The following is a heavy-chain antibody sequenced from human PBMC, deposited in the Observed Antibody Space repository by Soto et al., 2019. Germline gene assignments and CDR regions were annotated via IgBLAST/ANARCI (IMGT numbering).Heavy chain of an antibody. J-gene: IGHJ4*02. CDR1: GYTFTSYG. CDR2: ISAYNGNT. CDR3: ARDLDWRRYHELSY. V-gene: IGHV1-18*04. D-gene: IGHD2-2*01. Sequence: SVKVSCKASGYTFTSYGISWVRQAPVQGLEWMGWISAYNGNTNYAQKLQGRVTMTTDTSTSTAYMEVRSLRSDDTAVYYCARDLDWRRYHELSYWGQGTLVTVSS.